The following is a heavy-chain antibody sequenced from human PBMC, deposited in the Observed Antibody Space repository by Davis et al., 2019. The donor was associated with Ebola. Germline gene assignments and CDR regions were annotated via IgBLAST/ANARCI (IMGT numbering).Heavy chain of an antibody. V-gene: IGHV3-9*01. Sequence: PGGSLRPSCPPSAFIFADHAIYWVRHAPGRGLEWVPGISWNSASIVYADSVKRRFTISRDNAKNSLYLQMNSLRAEDTAFYYCGKDISFDFRLVATIDYWGQGTLVTVSS. D-gene: IGHD5-12*01. CDR1: AFIFADHA. CDR2: ISWNSASI. J-gene: IGHJ4*02. CDR3: GKDISFDFRLVATIDY.